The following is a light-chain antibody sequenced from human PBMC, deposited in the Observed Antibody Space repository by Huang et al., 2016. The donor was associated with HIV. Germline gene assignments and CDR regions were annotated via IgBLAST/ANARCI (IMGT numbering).Light chain of an antibody. J-gene: IGKJ2*01. V-gene: IGKV3-15*01. Sequence: ERVMTQSPDTLSVSPGEIATLYCRASQYVSSNLAWYQQKPGQAPRLLVYGASTRVIDFPAMFSGSWSGREFTLTISSLQSEDSAVYYCQQYNNWPRTFGQGTKLEIK. CDR1: QYVSSN. CDR3: QQYNNWPRT. CDR2: GAS.